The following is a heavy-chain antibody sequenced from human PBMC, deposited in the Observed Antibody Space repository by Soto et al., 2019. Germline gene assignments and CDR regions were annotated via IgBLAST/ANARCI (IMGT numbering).Heavy chain of an antibody. V-gene: IGHV1-3*01. CDR3: ARVSGWYYFDY. CDR2: INAGNGNT. Sequence: QVQLVQSGAEVKKPGASVKVSCKASGYTFTSYVMHWVRQAPGQRLEWMGWINAGNGNTKYSQKFQGRVTITRDTSASTAYMELSSLRSEDTAVYYCARVSGWYYFDYWGQGTLVTVSS. J-gene: IGHJ4*02. CDR1: GYTFTSYV. D-gene: IGHD6-19*01.